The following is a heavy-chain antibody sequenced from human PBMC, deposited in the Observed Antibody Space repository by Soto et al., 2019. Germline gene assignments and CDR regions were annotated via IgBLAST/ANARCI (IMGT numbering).Heavy chain of an antibody. Sequence: EVQLVESGGGLVQPGGSLRLSCAASGFTFSSYSMNWVRQAPGKGLEWVSYISSSSSTIYYADSVKGRFTISRDNAKNTLYLQMNSLRDEDTAVYYCARGSTTRLRIKFDYWGQGTLVTVSS. J-gene: IGHJ4*02. D-gene: IGHD1-26*01. CDR2: ISSSSSTI. CDR3: ARGSTTRLRIKFDY. V-gene: IGHV3-48*02. CDR1: GFTFSSYS.